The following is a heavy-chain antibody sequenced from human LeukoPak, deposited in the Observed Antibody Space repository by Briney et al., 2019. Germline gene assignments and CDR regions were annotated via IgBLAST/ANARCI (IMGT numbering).Heavy chain of an antibody. Sequence: ASVKVSCKVSGYTLTELSMHWVRQAPGKGLEWMGGFDPEDGETIYAQKFQGRVTMTEDTSTDTAYMELSSLRSEDTAVYYCATDYPLAVAGTFDYWGQRTLVTVSS. CDR3: ATDYPLAVAGTFDY. CDR1: GYTLTELS. D-gene: IGHD6-19*01. CDR2: FDPEDGET. V-gene: IGHV1-24*01. J-gene: IGHJ4*02.